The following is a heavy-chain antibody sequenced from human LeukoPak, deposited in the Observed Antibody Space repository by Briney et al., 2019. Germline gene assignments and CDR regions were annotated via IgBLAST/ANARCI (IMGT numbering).Heavy chain of an antibody. D-gene: IGHD3-10*01. CDR1: GFTFSSYG. Sequence: GGSLRLSCAASGFTFSSYGMHWVRQAPGKGLEWVAVISYDGSNKYYADSVKGRFTISRDNSKNTLYLQMNSLRAEDTAVYYCAKPVVRGSWSAFDIWGQGTMVTVSS. V-gene: IGHV3-30*18. J-gene: IGHJ3*02. CDR3: AKPVVRGSWSAFDI. CDR2: ISYDGSNK.